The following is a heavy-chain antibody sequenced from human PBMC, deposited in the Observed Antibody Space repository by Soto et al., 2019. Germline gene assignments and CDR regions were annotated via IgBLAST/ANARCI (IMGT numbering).Heavy chain of an antibody. D-gene: IGHD2-21*02. J-gene: IGHJ6*02. CDR2: NDWDNDK. CDR1: GFSLSPRGMC. Sequence: SGPTLVNPTQPLTLTCTFSGFSLSPRGMCVSWIRQPPGKALEWLALNDWDNDKYYSTSLRTRLTISKDTSKNQVVLTMTNMDAVDTATYYCARAPAGDCKNGLDVWGQGTTVTVSS. CDR3: ARAPAGDCKNGLDV. V-gene: IGHV2-70*01.